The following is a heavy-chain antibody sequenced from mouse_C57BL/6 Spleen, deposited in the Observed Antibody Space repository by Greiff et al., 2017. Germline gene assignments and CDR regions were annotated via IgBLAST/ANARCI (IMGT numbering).Heavy chain of an antibody. J-gene: IGHJ4*01. Sequence: VKLQQSGTVLARPGASVKMSCKTSGYTFTSYWMHWVKQRPGQGLEWIGAISPGNSDTSYNQKFKGKAKLAAVTSDSTAYMELSSLTNEDSAVYYWTIYYDYDGDAMDYWGQGTSVTVSS. CDR2: ISPGNSDT. D-gene: IGHD2-4*01. CDR3: TIYYDYDGDAMDY. CDR1: GYTFTSYW. V-gene: IGHV1-5*01.